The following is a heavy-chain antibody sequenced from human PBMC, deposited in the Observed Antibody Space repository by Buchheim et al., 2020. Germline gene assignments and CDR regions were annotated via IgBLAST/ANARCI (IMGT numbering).Heavy chain of an antibody. J-gene: IGHJ4*02. CDR3: ARGAADRVAMVRPFDY. D-gene: IGHD3-10*01. CDR1: GGTFNIYA. Sequence: QVQLVQSGAEVKKPGSSVKVSCKASGGTFNIYAINWVRQAPGQGLEWMGGIIPMFRTAKYAQKFQGRVTITADERTSTVYMDLRSLTSEGTAVYFCARGAADRVAMVRPFDYWGQGTL. V-gene: IGHV1-69*01. CDR2: IIPMFRTA.